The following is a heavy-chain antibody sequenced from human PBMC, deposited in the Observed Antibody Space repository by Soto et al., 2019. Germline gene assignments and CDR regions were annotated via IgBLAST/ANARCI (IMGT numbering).Heavy chain of an antibody. CDR3: ARDSLADYDFWSGSN. J-gene: IGHJ4*02. CDR1: GFTFSSYS. Sequence: EVQLVESGGGLVQPGGSLRLSCAASGFTFSSYSMNWVRQAPGKGLEWVSYISSSSSTIYYADSVKGRFTISRDNAKNSPYLQMNSLRAEDTAVYYCARDSLADYDFWSGSNWGQGTLVTVSS. V-gene: IGHV3-48*01. D-gene: IGHD3-3*01. CDR2: ISSSSSTI.